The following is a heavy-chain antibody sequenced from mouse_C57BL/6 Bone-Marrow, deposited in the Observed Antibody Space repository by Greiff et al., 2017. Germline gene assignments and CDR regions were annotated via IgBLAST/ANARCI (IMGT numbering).Heavy chain of an antibody. Sequence: QVQLQQPGAELVKPGASVKLSCKASGYTFTSYWMHWVTQRPGQGLEWIGMIHPTSGSTNYNEKFKSKATLPVDKSSSTAYMQLSSLTSEDSAVYYCARPILSTTVVATDWYFDVWGTGTTVTVSS. CDR2: IHPTSGST. D-gene: IGHD1-1*01. J-gene: IGHJ1*03. CDR1: GYTFTSYW. V-gene: IGHV1-64*01. CDR3: ARPILSTTVVATDWYFDV.